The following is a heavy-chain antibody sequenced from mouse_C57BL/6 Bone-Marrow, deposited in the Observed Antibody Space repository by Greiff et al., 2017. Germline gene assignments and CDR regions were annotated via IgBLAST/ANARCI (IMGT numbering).Heavy chain of an antibody. CDR2: IYPRGGNT. J-gene: IGHJ2*01. CDR3: AKTTVVATDFDY. CDR1: GYTFTSYG. V-gene: IGHV1-81*01. Sequence: QVQLQQSGAELARPGASVKLSCKASGYTFTSYGISWVKQRPGQGLEWIGEIYPRGGNTYYNEKFKGKATLTADKSSSTAYMELRSLTSEDAAVYVCAKTTVVATDFDYWGQGTALTVSS. D-gene: IGHD1-1*01.